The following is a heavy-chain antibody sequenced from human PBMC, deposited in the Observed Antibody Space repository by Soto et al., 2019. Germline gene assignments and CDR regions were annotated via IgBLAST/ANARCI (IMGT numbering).Heavy chain of an antibody. D-gene: IGHD1-1*01. Sequence: QVQLVQSGAEVKKPGASVKVSCKASGYTFTSYAMHWVRQAPGQRLEWMGWINAGNGNTKYSQKFQGRVTITRDTTASTAYRELSSLRSEDTAMYSCARDLEPCYWAQGTLVTVSS. CDR3: ARDLEPCY. CDR2: INAGNGNT. J-gene: IGHJ4*02. V-gene: IGHV1-3*01. CDR1: GYTFTSYA.